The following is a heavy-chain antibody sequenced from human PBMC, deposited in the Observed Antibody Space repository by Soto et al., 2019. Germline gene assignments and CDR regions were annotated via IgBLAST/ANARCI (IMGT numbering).Heavy chain of an antibody. D-gene: IGHD3-3*01. CDR3: ARGVLEWLLRDSYYYYMDV. V-gene: IGHV4-59*01. CDR2: IDDTGST. J-gene: IGHJ6*03. CDR1: GDSISSSY. Sequence: SGTLSLTCTVSGDSISSSYWNWIRQAPGEGVEWIGYIDDTGSTNYNPSLKSRFTLSVDPSNNQYSLKLSSVTAADTAVYYCARGVLEWLLRDSYYYYMDVWGKGTTVTVSS.